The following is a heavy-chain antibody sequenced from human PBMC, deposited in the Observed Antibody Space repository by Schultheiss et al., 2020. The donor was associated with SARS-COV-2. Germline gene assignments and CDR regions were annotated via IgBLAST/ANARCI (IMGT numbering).Heavy chain of an antibody. V-gene: IGHV1-8*02. D-gene: IGHD2-21*01. CDR1: GFTFTSSA. Sequence: ASVKVSCKASGFTFTSSAMQWVRQATGQGLEWMGWMNPNSGNTGYAQKFQGRVTMTRNTSISTAYMELSSLRSEDTAVYYCARGHRGGDWLDYWGQGTLVTVSS. CDR3: ARGHRGGDWLDY. CDR2: MNPNSGNT. J-gene: IGHJ4*02.